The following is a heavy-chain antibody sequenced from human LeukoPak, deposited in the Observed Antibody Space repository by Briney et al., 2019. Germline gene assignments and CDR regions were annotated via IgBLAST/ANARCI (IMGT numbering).Heavy chain of an antibody. CDR3: ARDGCSSTSCLIDY. V-gene: IGHV3-21*01. Sequence: GGSLRLSCAASGFTFSSYSMNWVRQAPGKGLEWVSSISSSSNYIYYADSVKGRFTISRDNAKNSLYLQMNSLRAEDTAVYYCARDGCSSTSCLIDYWGQGTLVTVSS. CDR2: ISSSSNYI. CDR1: GFTFSSYS. J-gene: IGHJ4*02. D-gene: IGHD2-2*01.